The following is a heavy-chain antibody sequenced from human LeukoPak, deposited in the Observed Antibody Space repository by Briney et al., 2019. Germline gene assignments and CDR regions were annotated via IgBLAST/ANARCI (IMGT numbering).Heavy chain of an antibody. Sequence: PGGSLRLSCAASGFTFSSYSMNWVRQAPGKGLEWVSYISSTSSYIYYADSIRGRFTISRDNAKNSLYLQMNSLRAEDRAVYYCARQKLVVAAYSPIDYWAQGTLVTVSS. CDR2: ISSTSSYI. CDR1: GFTFSSYS. CDR3: ARQKLVVAAYSPIDY. D-gene: IGHD5-18*01. J-gene: IGHJ4*02. V-gene: IGHV3-21*01.